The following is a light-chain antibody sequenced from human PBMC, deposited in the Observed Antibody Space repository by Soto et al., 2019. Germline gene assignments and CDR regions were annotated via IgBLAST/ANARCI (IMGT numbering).Light chain of an antibody. V-gene: IGKV1-39*01. Sequence: DIQMTQSPSSLSASVGDRVTITCRASQNIKKYLNWYQQKPGKAPNLLIYTASSLQVGLPSRFSGPGSGTDFTLTITSLQPEDSATYYCQQSFGTPLTFGGGTKVEIK. CDR2: TAS. CDR3: QQSFGTPLT. J-gene: IGKJ4*01. CDR1: QNIKKY.